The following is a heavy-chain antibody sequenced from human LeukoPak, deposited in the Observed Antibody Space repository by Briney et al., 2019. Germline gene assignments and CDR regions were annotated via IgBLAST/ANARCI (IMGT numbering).Heavy chain of an antibody. J-gene: IGHJ4*02. V-gene: IGHV3-66*01. CDR1: GFTVSNNY. CDR2: LDSGGGA. Sequence: GGSLRLSCAASGFTVSNNYMSWVRQGPGMGLEWVSLLDSGGGAHYTDSVKGRFTISSDNSQNTLYLQMNSLRAEDTAVYYCARDQNYWGQGTLVTVS. CDR3: ARDQNY.